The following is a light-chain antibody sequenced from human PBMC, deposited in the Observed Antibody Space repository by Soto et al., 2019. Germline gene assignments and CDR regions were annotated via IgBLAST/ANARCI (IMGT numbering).Light chain of an antibody. J-gene: IGLJ3*02. V-gene: IGLV1-44*01. CDR3: VSWDERLNGWV. CDR1: RSNIGHNA. CDR2: SND. Sequence: QSVLTQPPSASGTAGQRVFISCSGSRSNIGHNAVNWFQEDPGTAPKVVIYSNDHRPSGVPDRFSGYKSGTSASLAISGLQSEDEADYYCVSWDERLNGWVFGGRTKLTVL.